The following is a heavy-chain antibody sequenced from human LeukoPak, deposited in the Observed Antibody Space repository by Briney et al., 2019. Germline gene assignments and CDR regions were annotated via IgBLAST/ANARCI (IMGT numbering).Heavy chain of an antibody. J-gene: IGHJ2*01. CDR3: ARPYVDTVTYWYFDL. V-gene: IGHV3-48*04. CDR2: ISSSSSTI. CDR1: GFTFSSYS. Sequence: PGGSLRLSRAASGFTFSSYSMNWVRQAPGKGLEWVSYISSSSSTIYYADSVKGRFTISRDNAKNSLYLQMNSLRAGDTAVYYCARPYVDTVTYWYFDLWGRGTLVTVSS. D-gene: IGHD5-18*01.